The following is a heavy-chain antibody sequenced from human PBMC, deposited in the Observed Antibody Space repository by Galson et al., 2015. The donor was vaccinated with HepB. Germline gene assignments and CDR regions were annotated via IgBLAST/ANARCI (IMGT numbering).Heavy chain of an antibody. D-gene: IGHD6-19*01. J-gene: IGHJ4*02. CDR2: FDPEDGET. V-gene: IGHV1-24*01. Sequence: SVKVSCKVSGYTLTELSMHWVRQAPGKGLEWMGGFDPEDGETIYAQKFQGRVTMTEDTSTDTAYMELSSLRSEDTAVYYCATDWSSGWDLHFDYWGQGTLVTVSS. CDR1: GYTLTELS. CDR3: ATDWSSGWDLHFDY.